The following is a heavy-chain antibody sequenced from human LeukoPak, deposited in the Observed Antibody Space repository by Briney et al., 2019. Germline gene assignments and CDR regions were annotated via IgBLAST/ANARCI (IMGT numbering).Heavy chain of an antibody. CDR1: GFTFNNHG. CDR2: ISHDEKRK. J-gene: IGHJ4*02. V-gene: IGHV3-30*18. D-gene: IGHD2-21*01. CDR3: AKDYCADCYSYFQY. Sequence: GGSLRLSCAASGFTFNNHGMPWVRQAPGKGLEWVALISHDEKRKEYADSVRGRFTISRDNSKNTLYLQMNSLRVEDTAMYYCAKDYCADCYSYFQYWGQGTLVIASS.